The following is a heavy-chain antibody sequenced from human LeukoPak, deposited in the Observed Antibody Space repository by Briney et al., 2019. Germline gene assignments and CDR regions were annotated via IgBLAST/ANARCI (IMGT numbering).Heavy chain of an antibody. Sequence: GGSLRLSCAASGFTFSSYAMSWVRQAPGKGLEWVSAISGSGGSTYYADSVKGRFTISRDNSKNTLYLQMNSLRAEDTAVYYCARDQATRGDYYGSGSPAFFDYWGQGSLVTVSS. J-gene: IGHJ4*02. CDR3: ARDQATRGDYYGSGSPAFFDY. V-gene: IGHV3-23*01. D-gene: IGHD3-10*01. CDR1: GFTFSSYA. CDR2: ISGSGGST.